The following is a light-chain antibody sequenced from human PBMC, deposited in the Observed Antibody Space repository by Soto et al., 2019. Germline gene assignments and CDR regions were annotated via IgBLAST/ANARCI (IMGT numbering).Light chain of an antibody. J-gene: IGKJ2*01. Sequence: DIQMTQSPSSLSASVGDRVTITCRASQGISNYLAWYQQKPGKVPKLLIYAASTLQSGVPSRFSGSGSGTDFALTIXXLQPEDXATXXXQKYYSAPPTLGQGTKLEIK. CDR2: AAS. V-gene: IGKV1-27*01. CDR3: QKYYSAPPT. CDR1: QGISNY.